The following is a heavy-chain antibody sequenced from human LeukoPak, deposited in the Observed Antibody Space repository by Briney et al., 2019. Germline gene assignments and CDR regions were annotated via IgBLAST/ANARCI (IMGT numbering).Heavy chain of an antibody. V-gene: IGHV3-23*01. CDR3: AKDQRQGTTSLRTYYYYGMDV. CDR2: IGGSGGST. J-gene: IGHJ6*02. Sequence: GGSLRLSCAASGFTFSSYAMSWVRQAPGKGLEWVSAIGGSGGSTYYADSVKGRFTISRDNSKNTLYLQMNSLRAEDTAVYYCAKDQRQGTTSLRTYYYYGMDVWGQGTTVTVSS. CDR1: GFTFSSYA. D-gene: IGHD1-1*01.